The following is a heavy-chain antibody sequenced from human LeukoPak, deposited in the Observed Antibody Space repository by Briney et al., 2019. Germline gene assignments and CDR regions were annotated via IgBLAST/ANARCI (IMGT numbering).Heavy chain of an antibody. Sequence: ASVKVSCKATGYIFTSYGISWVRQAPGQGLEWMGWISVYNGNTNYPQRLQGRLTMTTDTSTTTAYMELRSLRSDDTAVYYCARHINGYYYDSHGYYPTDLWGQGTLVTVSS. V-gene: IGHV1-18*01. CDR3: ARHINGYYYDSHGYYPTDL. CDR2: ISVYNGNT. CDR1: GYIFTSYG. D-gene: IGHD3-22*01. J-gene: IGHJ5*02.